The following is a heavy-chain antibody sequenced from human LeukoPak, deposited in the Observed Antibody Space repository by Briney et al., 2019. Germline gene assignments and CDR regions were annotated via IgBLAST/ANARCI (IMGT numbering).Heavy chain of an antibody. CDR1: GGSISSSSSY. Sequence: SETLSLTCTVSGGSISSSSSYWGWIRQPPGKGLEWIGYIYDCGSTYYNPSLKSRITISVDTSENRFSLKLSSVTATDTAVYYCARDCSGGSCYGAFDIWGQGTMVTVSS. V-gene: IGHV4-30-4*08. CDR3: ARDCSGGSCYGAFDI. CDR2: IYDCGST. D-gene: IGHD2-15*01. J-gene: IGHJ3*02.